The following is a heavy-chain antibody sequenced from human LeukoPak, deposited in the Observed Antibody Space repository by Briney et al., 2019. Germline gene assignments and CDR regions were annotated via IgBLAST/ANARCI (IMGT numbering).Heavy chain of an antibody. CDR1: GFTFSSYW. CDR3: ARVGGSGSYYNPYYFDY. D-gene: IGHD3-10*01. CDR2: IKQDGSEK. V-gene: IGHV3-7*01. Sequence: PGGSLRLSCAASGFTFSSYWMSWVRQAPGKGLEWVANIKQDGSEKYYVDSVKGRFTISRDNAKNSLFLQMNSLRAEDTAVYYCARVGGSGSYYNPYYFDYWGQGTLVTVSS. J-gene: IGHJ4*02.